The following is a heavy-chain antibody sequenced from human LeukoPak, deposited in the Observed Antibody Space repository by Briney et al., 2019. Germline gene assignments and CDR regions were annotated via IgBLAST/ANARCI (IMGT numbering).Heavy chain of an antibody. CDR3: AKDLDYYGSGSYYH. D-gene: IGHD3-10*01. V-gene: IGHV3-23*01. CDR2: ISGSGGST. J-gene: IGHJ4*02. Sequence: GGSLRLSCAASGFTFSSYGMSWVRQAPGKGLEWVSAISGSGGSTYYADSVKGRFTISRDNSKNTLYLQMNSLRAEDTAVYYCAKDLDYYGSGSYYHWGQGTLVTVSS. CDR1: GFTFSSYG.